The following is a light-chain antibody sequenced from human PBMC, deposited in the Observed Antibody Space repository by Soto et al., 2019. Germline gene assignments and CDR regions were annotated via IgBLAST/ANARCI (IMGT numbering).Light chain of an antibody. V-gene: IGKV1-16*02. CDR1: QAISKS. Sequence: DIQMTQSPSSLSASVGARVTITCRASQAISKSLTWFQQKPGKAPESLIYDTSILQSGVPSKFSGSGSGTDFSLTINSLQPEDFAFYYCLQYNSYPYTFGQGTKLEI. J-gene: IGKJ2*01. CDR2: DTS. CDR3: LQYNSYPYT.